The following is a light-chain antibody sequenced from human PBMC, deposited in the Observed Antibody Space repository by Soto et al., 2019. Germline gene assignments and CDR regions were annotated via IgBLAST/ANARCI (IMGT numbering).Light chain of an antibody. J-gene: IGLJ1*01. Sequence: QSVLTQPPSLSATPGQRVNISCSGSFSNIGDNAVNWHQQLPGAAPKLLIYLNDQRPSGVPDRFSGSKSGTSAFLAISGLQSEDEADYYCAAWDDSLNALFGTGTKLTVL. V-gene: IGLV1-44*01. CDR1: FSNIGDNA. CDR2: LND. CDR3: AAWDDSLNAL.